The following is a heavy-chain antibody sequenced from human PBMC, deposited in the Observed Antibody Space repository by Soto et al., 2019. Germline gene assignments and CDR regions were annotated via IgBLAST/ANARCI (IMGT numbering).Heavy chain of an antibody. CDR2: FFYGGNT. J-gene: IGHJ4*02. Sequence: PSETLCLTFTVSGGSLNNYLWSWFRQPPGKGLEWIGAFFYGGNTNYNPSLRRRVTFSVDTSSSQFSLKLNSVTAAETAVYYFARARGVVKMDVFDYWGQGTLVTVSS. CDR3: ARARGVVKMDVFDY. V-gene: IGHV4-59*01. CDR1: GGSLNNYL. D-gene: IGHD3-10*01.